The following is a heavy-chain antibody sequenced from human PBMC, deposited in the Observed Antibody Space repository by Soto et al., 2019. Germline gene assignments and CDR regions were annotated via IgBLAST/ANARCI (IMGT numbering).Heavy chain of an antibody. CDR1: GGSINSGGYY. J-gene: IGHJ4*02. Sequence: QVQLQELGPGLVQPSQTLSIICTVSGGSINSGGYYWNWIRQHPRTGLEWIGSIFYSGSTYYNPFLRSRVTISADTSDNQFSLTLTSVTAADTAVYFCARGYRPSGYSSSWVFDYWGQGTLVDVSS. CDR2: IFYSGST. D-gene: IGHD6-13*01. V-gene: IGHV4-31*03. CDR3: ARGYRPSGYSSSWVFDY.